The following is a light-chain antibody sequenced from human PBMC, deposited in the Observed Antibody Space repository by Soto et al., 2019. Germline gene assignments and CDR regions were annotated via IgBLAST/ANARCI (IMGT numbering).Light chain of an antibody. CDR2: RNS. J-gene: IGLJ3*02. Sequence: QSVLTQSPSVSGAPGQRVTISCTGSSSNIGAHYDVHWYQQLPGTAPKLLIYRNSNRPSGVPDRFSGAKSGTSASLAITGLRAEDEADYYCQSYDSRLSGPVFGGGTKLTVL. CDR1: SSNIGAHYD. CDR3: QSYDSRLSGPV. V-gene: IGLV1-40*01.